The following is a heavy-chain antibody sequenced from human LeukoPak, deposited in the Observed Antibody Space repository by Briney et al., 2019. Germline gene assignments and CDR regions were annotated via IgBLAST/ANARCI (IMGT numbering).Heavy chain of an antibody. CDR3: SKCTVVGRLFTGFDP. CDR2: ISGSGGST. CDR1: GLTFSSYA. D-gene: IGHD4-23*01. Sequence: PGCSLRLSYAASGLTFSSYAMSWVRQAPGKGLEWVSSISGSGGSTYYADSVKGRFTISRDNSKNTLYLQTNSLRADDHAVHYCSKCTVVGRLFTGFDPWGQGTLVTVSS. J-gene: IGHJ5*02. V-gene: IGHV3-23*01.